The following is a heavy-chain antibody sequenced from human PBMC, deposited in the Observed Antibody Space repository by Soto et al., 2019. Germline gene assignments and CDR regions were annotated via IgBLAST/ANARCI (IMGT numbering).Heavy chain of an antibody. CDR2: IRSKANSYAT. CDR3: TGRSHYYDSSGYYYVT. J-gene: IGHJ5*02. Sequence: GGSLRLSCAASGFTFSGSAMHWVRQASGKGLEWVGRIRSKANSYATAYAASVKGRFTISRDDSKNTAYLQMNSLKTEDTAVYYCTGRSHYYDSSGYYYVTWGQGTLVTVSS. CDR1: GFTFSGSA. D-gene: IGHD3-22*01. V-gene: IGHV3-73*01.